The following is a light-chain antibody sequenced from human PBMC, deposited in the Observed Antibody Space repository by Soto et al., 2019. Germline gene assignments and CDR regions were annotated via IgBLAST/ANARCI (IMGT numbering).Light chain of an antibody. Sequence: DIQMTQSPSTLSASVGDRVTITCRASQIIDIWLSWYQQKPGKAPSLLIYDASNLKSGVPSRFSGSRSGTEFTLTISSLQPDDSGSYYCQQHKSYPVTFGGGTKVEIK. CDR3: QQHKSYPVT. CDR2: DAS. J-gene: IGKJ4*01. V-gene: IGKV1-5*01. CDR1: QIIDIW.